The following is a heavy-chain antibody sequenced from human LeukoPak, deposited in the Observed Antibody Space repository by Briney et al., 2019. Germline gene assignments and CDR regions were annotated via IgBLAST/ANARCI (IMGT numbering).Heavy chain of an antibody. V-gene: IGHV4-34*01. CDR3: ARGFPTSSRWFDP. D-gene: IGHD6-6*01. J-gene: IGHJ5*02. Sequence: NASETLSLTCGIYGGSFSGYHWTWIRLRPGKGLDWIGDIDHSGSAHYNPSLKSRVTMSIDTSNKQFSLNLHSATAADTAVYYCARGFPTSSRWFDPWGQGTLVTVSS. CDR1: GGSFSGYH. CDR2: IDHSGSA.